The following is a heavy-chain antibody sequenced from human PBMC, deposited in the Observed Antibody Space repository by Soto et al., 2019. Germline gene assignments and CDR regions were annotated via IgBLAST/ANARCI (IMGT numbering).Heavy chain of an antibody. J-gene: IGHJ5*02. CDR2: INHSGST. CDR3: ARAPKITGTTSYWFDP. V-gene: IGHV4-34*01. Sequence: SETLSLTCAVYGGSFSGYYWSWIRQPPGKGLEWIGEINHSGSTNYNPSLKSRVTISVDTSKNQFSLKLSSVTAADTAVYYCARAPKITGTTSYWFDPWGQGTLVTVSS. CDR1: GGSFSGYY. D-gene: IGHD1-7*01.